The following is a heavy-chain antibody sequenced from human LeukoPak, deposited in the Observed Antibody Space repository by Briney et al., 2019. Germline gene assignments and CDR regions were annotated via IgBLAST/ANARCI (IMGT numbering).Heavy chain of an antibody. Sequence: GGSLRLSCAASGFTFSSYAMHWVRQAPGKGLEWVAVISYDGSNKYYADSVKGRFTISRDISKNTLYLQMNSLRAEDTAVYYCARDRSSGYTLDYWGQGTLVTVSS. CDR2: ISYDGSNK. V-gene: IGHV3-30-3*01. D-gene: IGHD6-19*01. CDR1: GFTFSSYA. CDR3: ARDRSSGYTLDY. J-gene: IGHJ4*02.